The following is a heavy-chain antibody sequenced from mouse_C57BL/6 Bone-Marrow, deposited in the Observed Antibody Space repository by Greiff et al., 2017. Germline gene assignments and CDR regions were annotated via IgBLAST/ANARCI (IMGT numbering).Heavy chain of an antibody. Sequence: EVKLQESGAELVRPGASVKLSCTASGFNIKDDYMHWVKQRPEQGMEWIGWIDPENGDTEYASKFQGKATITADTSSNTAYLQLSSRTSEDTAVYYSTECYYGFAYWGQGTLVTVSA. J-gene: IGHJ3*01. D-gene: IGHD1-1*01. CDR2: IDPENGDT. CDR3: TECYYGFAY. V-gene: IGHV14-4*01. CDR1: GFNIKDDY.